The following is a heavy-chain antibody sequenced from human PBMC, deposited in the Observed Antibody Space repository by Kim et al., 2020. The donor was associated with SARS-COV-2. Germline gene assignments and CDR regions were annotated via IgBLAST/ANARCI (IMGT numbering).Heavy chain of an antibody. CDR2: IIPIFGTA. Sequence: SVKVSCKASGGTFSSYAISWVRQAPGQGLEWMGGIIPIFGTANYAQKFQGRVTITADESTSTAYMELSSLRSEDTAVYYCARGSMVRGVTYYYYYGMDVWGQGTTVTVSS. J-gene: IGHJ6*02. CDR1: GGTFSSYA. CDR3: ARGSMVRGVTYYYYYGMDV. V-gene: IGHV1-69*13. D-gene: IGHD3-10*01.